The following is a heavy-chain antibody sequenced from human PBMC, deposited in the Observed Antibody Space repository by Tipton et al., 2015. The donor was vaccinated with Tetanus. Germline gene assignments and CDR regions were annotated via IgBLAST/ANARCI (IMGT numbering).Heavy chain of an antibody. V-gene: IGHV1-18*01. CDR2: ITPYNGHT. CDR3: ARDADMWATRKAFDI. D-gene: IGHD1-14*01. CDR1: GYSFTSYG. Sequence: QSGPEVKKPGASVKVSCTANGYSFTSYGINWVRQAPGQGLEWVGWITPYNGHTDLAQKVQGRVTMTTDASLRTAYLELRSLRSDDTALYFCARDADMWATRKAFDIWGQGTMVTVSS. J-gene: IGHJ3*02.